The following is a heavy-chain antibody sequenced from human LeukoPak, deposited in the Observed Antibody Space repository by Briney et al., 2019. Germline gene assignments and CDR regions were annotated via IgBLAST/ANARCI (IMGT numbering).Heavy chain of an antibody. Sequence: PGRSLRLSCAASGFTFISYAMHWVRQAPGQGLEWVAVISYDGSNKYYADSVKGRFTISRDNSKNTLYLQMNSLRAEDTAVYYCARGGMITFGGVIVSGTPGGFDIWGQGTMVTVSS. J-gene: IGHJ3*02. D-gene: IGHD3-16*02. CDR2: ISYDGSNK. CDR1: GFTFISYA. V-gene: IGHV3-30-3*01. CDR3: ARGGMITFGGVIVSGTPGGFDI.